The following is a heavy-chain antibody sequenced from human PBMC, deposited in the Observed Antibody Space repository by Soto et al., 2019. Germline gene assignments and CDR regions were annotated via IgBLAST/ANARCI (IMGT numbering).Heavy chain of an antibody. J-gene: IGHJ4*02. Sequence: PSETLSLTCTVSGGSISVYYWSWIRQPPGKGLEWIGDIYNSGSTNSNPSLKSRVTISVDTSKNQFSLKLSSVTAADTAVYYCASRAYYDSSGYYYYYYFDYWGQGTLVTVSS. V-gene: IGHV4-59*12. CDR2: IYNSGST. CDR1: GGSISVYY. D-gene: IGHD3-22*01. CDR3: ASRAYYDSSGYYYYYYFDY.